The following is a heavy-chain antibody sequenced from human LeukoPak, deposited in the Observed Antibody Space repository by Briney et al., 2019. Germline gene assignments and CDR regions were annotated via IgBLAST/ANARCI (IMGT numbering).Heavy chain of an antibody. J-gene: IGHJ4*02. D-gene: IGHD6-6*01. Sequence: GGSLRLSCAASGFTFSSYSMNWVRQAPGKGLEWVSSISSGRSYIYYADSVKGRFTISRDNSKNTLYLQMNSLRAEDTAVYYCAKDLSSSSSLGRPYWGQGTLVTVSS. V-gene: IGHV3-21*01. CDR3: AKDLSSSSSLGRPY. CDR2: ISSGRSYI. CDR1: GFTFSSYS.